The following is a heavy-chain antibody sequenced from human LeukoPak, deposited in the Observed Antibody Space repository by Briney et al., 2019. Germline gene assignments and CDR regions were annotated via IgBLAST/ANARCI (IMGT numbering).Heavy chain of an antibody. CDR1: GFTVSSNY. Sequence: GGSLRLSCAASGFTVSSNYMSWVRQAPGKGLEWVSVIYSGGSTYYADSVKGRFTISRDNSKNTLYLQMNSLRAEDTAVYYCAREDSSGYYENYFDYWGQGTLVTVSS. V-gene: IGHV3-53*01. D-gene: IGHD3-22*01. CDR2: IYSGGST. CDR3: AREDSSGYYENYFDY. J-gene: IGHJ4*02.